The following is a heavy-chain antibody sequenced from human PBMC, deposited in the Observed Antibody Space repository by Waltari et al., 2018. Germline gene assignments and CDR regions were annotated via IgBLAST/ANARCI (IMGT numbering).Heavy chain of an antibody. J-gene: IGHJ6*02. CDR1: GGTFSSYT. CDR2: IIPILGIA. Sequence: QVQLVQSGAEVKKPGSSVKVSCKASGGTFSSYTISWVQQAPGQGLEWMGRIIPILGIANYAQKFQGRVTITADKSTSTAYIELSSLRSEDTAVYYCARELDFWSGAWALKTSMDVWGQGTTVTVSS. V-gene: IGHV1-69*08. CDR3: ARELDFWSGAWALKTSMDV. D-gene: IGHD3-3*01.